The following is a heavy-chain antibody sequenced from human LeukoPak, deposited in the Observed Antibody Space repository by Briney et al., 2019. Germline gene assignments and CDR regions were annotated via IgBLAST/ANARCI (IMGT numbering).Heavy chain of an antibody. D-gene: IGHD5-24*01. CDR2: VKGDGSFT. V-gene: IGHV3-74*01. CDR1: GFTVRNYW. J-gene: IGHJ4*02. Sequence: GGSLRLSCAASGFTVRNYWMHWVRQAPGKGLLWVSRVKGDGSFTDYADSVKGRFTISRDNAKNTLYLQTHSLRDADTAAYYCVRDGDDYNFAYWGQGSLVTVSS. CDR3: VRDGDDYNFAY.